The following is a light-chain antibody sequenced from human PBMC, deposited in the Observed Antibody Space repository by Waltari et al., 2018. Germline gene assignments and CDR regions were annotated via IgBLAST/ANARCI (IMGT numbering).Light chain of an antibody. J-gene: IGKJ2*01. V-gene: IGKV3-15*01. Sequence: EIVMTQSPATLSVSPGERATLSCRASQSVSSKLLWYQQKPGQPPRLLIYVASTRATDIPARFSGSGSGTEFTLTISGLQSEDLAVYYCQQYNNWPYTFGQGTKLEIK. CDR2: VAS. CDR1: QSVSSK. CDR3: QQYNNWPYT.